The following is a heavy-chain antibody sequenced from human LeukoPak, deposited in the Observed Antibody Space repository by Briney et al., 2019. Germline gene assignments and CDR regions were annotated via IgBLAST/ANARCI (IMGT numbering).Heavy chain of an antibody. CDR3: ARDEDGYMSYFDY. D-gene: IGHD5-24*01. CDR1: GFTFSTHG. V-gene: IGHV3-33*01. Sequence: HTGGSLRLSCVVSGFTFSTHGFHWVRQAPGKGLEWVSVIWHDGGRKEYADSVRGRFTISRDNSNLYLQMNSLRAEDTAVYYCARDEDGYMSYFDYWGQGTLVTVSS. J-gene: IGHJ4*02. CDR2: IWHDGGRK.